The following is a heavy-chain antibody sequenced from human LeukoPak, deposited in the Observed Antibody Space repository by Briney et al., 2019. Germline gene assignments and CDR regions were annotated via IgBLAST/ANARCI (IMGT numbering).Heavy chain of an antibody. Sequence: GGSLRLSCAASGFTFSSYSMNWVRQAPGKGLEWVSSISTSSTYIYYADSVKGRFTMSRDNAKNSLFLQMNSLRVEDTAVYYCARDRQTRGFDYWGQGTLVTVSS. CDR2: ISTSSTYI. CDR3: ARDRQTRGFDY. J-gene: IGHJ4*01. CDR1: GFTFSSYS. V-gene: IGHV3-21*01.